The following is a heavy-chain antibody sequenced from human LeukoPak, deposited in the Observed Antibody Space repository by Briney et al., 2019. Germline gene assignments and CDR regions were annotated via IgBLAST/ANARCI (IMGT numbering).Heavy chain of an antibody. CDR3: ARVATPVFDP. J-gene: IGHJ5*02. D-gene: IGHD2-15*01. CDR1: GGSISSSSYY. V-gene: IGHV4-39*07. Sequence: SETLSLTCTVSGGSISSSSYYWGWIRQPPGKGLEWIGSIYYSGSTYYNPSLKSRVTISVDTSKNQFSLKLSSVTAADTAVYYCARVATPVFDPWGQGTLVTVSS. CDR2: IYYSGST.